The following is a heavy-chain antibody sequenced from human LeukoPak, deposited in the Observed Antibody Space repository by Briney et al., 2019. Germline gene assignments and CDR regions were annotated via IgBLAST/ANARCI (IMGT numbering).Heavy chain of an antibody. J-gene: IGHJ4*02. Sequence: PGGSLRLSCAASGFTFGNFWMSWVRQAPGRGLQWVASMKGDASLIYYVDSVKGRFTISRDNARNSLYLQMNSLRVEDTAVYYCARDVGLRYFDWLFNWGQGTLVTVSS. CDR3: ARDVGLRYFDWLFN. CDR2: MKGDASLI. D-gene: IGHD3-9*01. V-gene: IGHV3-7*01. CDR1: GFTFGNFW.